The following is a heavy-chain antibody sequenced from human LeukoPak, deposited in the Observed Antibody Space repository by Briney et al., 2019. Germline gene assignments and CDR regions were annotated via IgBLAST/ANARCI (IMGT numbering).Heavy chain of an antibody. D-gene: IGHD1-26*01. CDR3: AKVAHSGSYGLFDS. J-gene: IGHJ4*02. CDR2: ISSNGGST. CDR1: GFTFSDFA. V-gene: IGHV3-23*01. Sequence: GGSLRLSCAASGFTFSDFAMSWVRHTPGKGLQWVSAISSNGGSTYYADSVKGRFTVSRDMSTNTLYLQMNSLRAGDTAVYYCAKVAHSGSYGLFDSWGQGALVTVSS.